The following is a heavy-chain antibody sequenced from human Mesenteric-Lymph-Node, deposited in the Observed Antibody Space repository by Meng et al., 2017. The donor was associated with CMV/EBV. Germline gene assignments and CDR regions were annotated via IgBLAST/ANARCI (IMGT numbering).Heavy chain of an antibody. J-gene: IGHJ6*02. CDR1: GFTFDDYA. Sequence: SLKISCAASGFTFDDYAMHWVRQAPGKGLEWVSGINWNSGSIAYADSVKGRFTISRDNAKNSLYLQMNSLRTEDTALYYCAKDTNPSGSYYYYGMDVWGQGTTVTVSS. CDR2: INWNSGSI. CDR3: AKDTNPSGSYYYYGMDV. V-gene: IGHV3-9*01. D-gene: IGHD3-3*01.